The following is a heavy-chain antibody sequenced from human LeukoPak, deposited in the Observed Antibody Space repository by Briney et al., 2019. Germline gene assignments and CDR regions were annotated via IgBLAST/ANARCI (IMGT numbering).Heavy chain of an antibody. D-gene: IGHD2-2*01. CDR1: GFTFSSDR. CDR3: ARDQRYCSSSSCPWEPFDY. CDR2: IKQDGSEK. V-gene: IGHV3-7*05. J-gene: IGHJ4*02. Sequence: GGSLRLSCAASGFTFSSDRMSWVRQAPGKGLEWVANIKQDGSEKYYVDSVKGRFTISRDNAKNSLYLQMNSLRAEDTAVYYCARDQRYCSSSSCPWEPFDYWGQGTLVTVSP.